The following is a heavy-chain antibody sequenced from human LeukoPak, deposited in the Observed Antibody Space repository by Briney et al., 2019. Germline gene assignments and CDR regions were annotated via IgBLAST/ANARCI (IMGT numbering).Heavy chain of an antibody. CDR2: IYYSGST. Sequence: PSETLSLTCTVSGGSISGSSYYWGWIRQPPGKGLEWIGYIYYSGSTNYNPSLKSRVTISVDTSKNQFSLKLSSVTAADTAVYYCARETSSGYYTTHVDYWGQGTLVAVSS. CDR1: GGSISGSSYY. V-gene: IGHV4-61*01. D-gene: IGHD3-22*01. J-gene: IGHJ4*02. CDR3: ARETSSGYYTTHVDY.